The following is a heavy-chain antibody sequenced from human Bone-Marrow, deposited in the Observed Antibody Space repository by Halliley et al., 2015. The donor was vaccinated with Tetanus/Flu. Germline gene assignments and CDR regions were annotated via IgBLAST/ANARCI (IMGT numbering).Heavy chain of an antibody. Sequence: WIGSIDYSGSTDYRSSLQSRVTISIDTSKNQFSLRLSSVTAADTAVYYCARDILFQIYDGIDIWGQGTMVTVSS. V-gene: IGHV4-39*07. D-gene: IGHD2-21*01. CDR2: IDYSGST. J-gene: IGHJ3*02. CDR3: ARDILFQIYDGIDI.